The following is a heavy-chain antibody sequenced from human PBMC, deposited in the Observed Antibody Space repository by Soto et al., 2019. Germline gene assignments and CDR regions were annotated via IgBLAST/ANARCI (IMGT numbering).Heavy chain of an antibody. Sequence: SETLSLTCTVSGGSISSSSYYWGWIRQPPGKGLEWIGSIYYRGSTYYNPSLKSRVTISVDTSKNQFSLKLSSVTAADTAVYYCARIKMVYAIFPGYYYGMDVWGQGTTVTVSS. V-gene: IGHV4-39*01. CDR3: ARIKMVYAIFPGYYYGMDV. CDR1: GGSISSSSYY. D-gene: IGHD2-8*01. CDR2: IYYRGST. J-gene: IGHJ6*02.